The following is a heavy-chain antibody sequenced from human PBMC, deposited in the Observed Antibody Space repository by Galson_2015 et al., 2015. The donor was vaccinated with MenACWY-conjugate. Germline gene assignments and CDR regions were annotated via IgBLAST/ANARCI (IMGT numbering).Heavy chain of an antibody. Sequence: SLRLSCAASGFTFSSHGMSWVRQAPGKGLEWVSAIRSSGGKTYYADSVKGRFTISRDNSENTLYLQMNSLRAGDTAVYYCARDHILTGHILDYWGQGNLVTVSS. D-gene: IGHD3-9*01. CDR2: IRSSGGKT. CDR3: ARDHILTGHILDY. CDR1: GFTFSSHG. J-gene: IGHJ4*02. V-gene: IGHV3-23*01.